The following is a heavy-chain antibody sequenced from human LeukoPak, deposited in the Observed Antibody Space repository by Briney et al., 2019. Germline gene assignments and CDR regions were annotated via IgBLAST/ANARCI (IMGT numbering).Heavy chain of an antibody. V-gene: IGHV5-51*01. D-gene: IGHD5-24*01. Sequence: GESLKISCKGSGYSFTSYWIGWVRHMPGKGLEWMGIIYPGDSDTRYSPSFQGQVTISADKSISTAYLQWSSLKASDTAMHYCARHVNEMAFDYWGQGTLVTVSS. J-gene: IGHJ4*02. CDR3: ARHVNEMAFDY. CDR2: IYPGDSDT. CDR1: GYSFTSYW.